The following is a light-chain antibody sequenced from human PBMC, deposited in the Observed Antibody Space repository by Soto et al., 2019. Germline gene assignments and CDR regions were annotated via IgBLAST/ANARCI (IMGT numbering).Light chain of an antibody. V-gene: IGKV1-39*01. J-gene: IGKJ1*01. CDR2: AAS. CDR1: QSISFW. Sequence: DIPVTQSPSPPSASLGDKGTITCRTNQSISFWLNWYQQKPGKAPKLLIYAASSLQSGVPSRFSGSGSGTDFTLTISSLQPEDFATYYCQQKRTFGQGTKVE. CDR3: QQKRT.